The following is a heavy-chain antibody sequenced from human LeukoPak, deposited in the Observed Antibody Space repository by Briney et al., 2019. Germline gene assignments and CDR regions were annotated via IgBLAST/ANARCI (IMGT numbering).Heavy chain of an antibody. CDR3: ARVLLAARQNWFDP. D-gene: IGHD6-6*01. J-gene: IGHJ5*02. Sequence: GESLKISCEGSGYNFTNYWIGWVRQMPGKGLEWMGIIYPGDSDTRYSPSFQGQVTISADKSISTAYLQWSSLKASDTAMYYCARVLLAARQNWFDPWGQGTLVTVSS. CDR1: GYNFTNYW. V-gene: IGHV5-51*01. CDR2: IYPGDSDT.